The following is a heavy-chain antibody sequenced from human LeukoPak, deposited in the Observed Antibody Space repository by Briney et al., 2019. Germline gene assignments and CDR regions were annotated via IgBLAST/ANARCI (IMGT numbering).Heavy chain of an antibody. D-gene: IGHD5-18*01. J-gene: IGHJ4*02. V-gene: IGHV1-18*01. CDR3: ARDHRGYSYLDY. CDR2: ISAFNGNT. CDR1: GYTFTSYG. Sequence: ASVKVSCKASGYTFTSYGISWVRQAPGQGLEWMGWISAFNGNTNYAQKLQGRVTMTTDTSTSTAYMELRSLRSDDTAVYYCARDHRGYSYLDYWGQGTLVTVSS.